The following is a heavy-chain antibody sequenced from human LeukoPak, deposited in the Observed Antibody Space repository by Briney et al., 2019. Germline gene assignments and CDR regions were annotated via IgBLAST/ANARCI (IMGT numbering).Heavy chain of an antibody. CDR2: ISQSGIA. J-gene: IGHJ4*02. CDR1: GYSINSAHY. Sequence: SETLSLTCAVSGYSINSAHYWGWIRQPPGKGLEWIGNISQSGIASYNPSLKSRVTISVDTSKNQFSLKLSSVTAADTAVYYCARQGYGSGSYTTDYFDYWGQGTLVTVSS. D-gene: IGHD3-10*01. V-gene: IGHV4-38-2*01. CDR3: ARQGYGSGSYTTDYFDY.